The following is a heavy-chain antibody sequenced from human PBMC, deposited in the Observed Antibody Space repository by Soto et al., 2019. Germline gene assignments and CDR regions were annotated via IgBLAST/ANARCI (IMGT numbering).Heavy chain of an antibody. Sequence: SETLSLTCTVSGGSISSSSYYWGWIRQPPGKGLEWIGSIYYSGSTYYNPSLKSRVTISVDTSKNQFSLKLSSVTAADTAVYYCAGPRGGGTVTTWYDAFDIWGQGTMVTVSS. CDR1: GGSISSSSYY. CDR3: AGPRGGGTVTTWYDAFDI. D-gene: IGHD4-17*01. CDR2: IYYSGST. V-gene: IGHV4-39*01. J-gene: IGHJ3*02.